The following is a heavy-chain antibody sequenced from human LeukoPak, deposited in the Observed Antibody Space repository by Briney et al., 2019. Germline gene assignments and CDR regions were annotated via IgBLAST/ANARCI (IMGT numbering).Heavy chain of an antibody. D-gene: IGHD2-2*01. CDR2: ISWNSGSI. CDR1: GFTFDDYA. Sequence: GGSLRLSCAASGFTFDDYAMHWVRQAPGKGLEWVSGISWNSGSISYADSVKGRFTISRDNAKNSLYLQMNSLRAEDMALYYCAKAGCSSTSCPGDYWGQGTLVTVSS. CDR3: AKAGCSSTSCPGDY. V-gene: IGHV3-9*03. J-gene: IGHJ4*02.